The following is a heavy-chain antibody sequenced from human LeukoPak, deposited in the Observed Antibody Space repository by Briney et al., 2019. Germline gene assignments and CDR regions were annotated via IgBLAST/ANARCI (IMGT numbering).Heavy chain of an antibody. D-gene: IGHD6-19*01. CDR2: ISGSGGST. CDR3: AKVGGGGWYYAEGYYFDY. J-gene: IGHJ4*02. V-gene: IGHV3-23*01. Sequence: GGSLRLSCAASGFTFSSYAMSWVRQAPGKGLEWVSAISGSGGSTYYADSVKGRFTISRDNSKNTLYLQMNSLRAEDTAVYYCAKVGGGGWYYAEGYYFDYWGQGTLVTVSS. CDR1: GFTFSSYA.